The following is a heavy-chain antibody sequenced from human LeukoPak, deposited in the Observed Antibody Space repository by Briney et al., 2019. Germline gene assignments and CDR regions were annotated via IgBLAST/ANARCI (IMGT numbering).Heavy chain of an antibody. Sequence: SETLSLTCTVSGGSISSYYWSWIRQPAGKGLEWIGRIYTSGSTNYNPSLKNRVTMSVDTSKNQFSLKLSSVTAADTAVYYCARDCGGDCYSRYYYYYYMDVWGKGTTVTVPS. CDR1: GGSISSYY. CDR3: ARDCGGDCYSRYYYYYYMDV. V-gene: IGHV4-4*07. D-gene: IGHD2-21*01. CDR2: IYTSGST. J-gene: IGHJ6*03.